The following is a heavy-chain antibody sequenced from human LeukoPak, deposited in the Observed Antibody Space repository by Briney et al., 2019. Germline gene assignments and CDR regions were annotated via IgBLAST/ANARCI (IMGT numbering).Heavy chain of an antibody. CDR3: ARATYSSGWGTSDY. V-gene: IGHV4-59*01. J-gene: IGHJ4*02. CDR1: GGSISSYY. Sequence: SETLSLTCTVSGGSISSYYWSWMRQPPGKGLEWIGYIYYSGSTNYNPSLQSRVTISVDTSKSQFSLKLSSVTAADTAVYYCARATYSSGWGTSDYWGQGTLVTVSS. D-gene: IGHD6-19*01. CDR2: IYYSGST.